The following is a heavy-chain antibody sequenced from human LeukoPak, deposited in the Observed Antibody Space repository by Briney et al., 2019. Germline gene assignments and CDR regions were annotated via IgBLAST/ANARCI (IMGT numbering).Heavy chain of an antibody. CDR2: ITPNSGGT. Sequence: GASVKVSCKASGSPFTSYYMHWVRQAPGQGLEWMGWITPNSGGTNYAQKLQGRVTMTRDTSISTAYMELSRLRSDDTAVYYCARGEVDSSGWYPSWCFQHWGQGTLVTVSS. V-gene: IGHV1-2*02. CDR3: ARGEVDSSGWYPSWCFQH. CDR1: GSPFTSYY. J-gene: IGHJ1*01. D-gene: IGHD6-19*01.